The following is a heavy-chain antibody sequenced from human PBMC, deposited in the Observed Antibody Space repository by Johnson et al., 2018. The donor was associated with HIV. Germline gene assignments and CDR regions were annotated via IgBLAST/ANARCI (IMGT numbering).Heavy chain of an antibody. CDR2: ISHDGRNQ. D-gene: IGHD6-13*01. V-gene: IGHV3-30*14. Sequence: QVLLVESGGGAVQPGRSLRLSCEASGFTFSSYAMHWVRQAPGKGLEWVAVISHDGRNQKYADSVKGRFTISRDNSKKTLFLQMNTLRAEDTAVYYCARRARDTSTWLGGSLNAFDIWGQGTIVTVSS. J-gene: IGHJ3*02. CDR3: ARRARDTSTWLGGSLNAFDI. CDR1: GFTFSSYA.